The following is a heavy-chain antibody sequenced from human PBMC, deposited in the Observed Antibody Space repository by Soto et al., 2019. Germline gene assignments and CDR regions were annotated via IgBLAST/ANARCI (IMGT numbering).Heavy chain of an antibody. Sequence: VQLLESGGGLVQPGGSLRLSCAAAGFTFSNYALTWVRQSPGKRLEWVSTFSGSGGSTYYADSVRGRFTISRDNSKNTLSLQMNSLRVEDTAIYYCARDWTGDTCPCLDVWGQGTTVSVSS. CDR1: GFTFSNYA. J-gene: IGHJ6*02. CDR2: FSGSGGST. D-gene: IGHD3-3*01. CDR3: ARDWTGDTCPCLDV. V-gene: IGHV3-23*01.